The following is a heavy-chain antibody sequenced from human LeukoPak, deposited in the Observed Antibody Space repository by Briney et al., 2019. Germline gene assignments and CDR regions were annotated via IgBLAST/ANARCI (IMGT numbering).Heavy chain of an antibody. V-gene: IGHV3-53*01. CDR1: GFTVSSNY. Sequence: GGSLRLSCAASGFTVSSNYMGWVRQAPGKGLEWVSVIYSGGSTYYADSVKGRFTISRDNSKNTLYLQMNSLRAEDTAVYYCAREVWYGYTDYYYYYGMDVWGQGTTVTVSS. D-gene: IGHD3-16*02. CDR3: AREVWYGYTDYYYYYGMDV. CDR2: IYSGGST. J-gene: IGHJ6*02.